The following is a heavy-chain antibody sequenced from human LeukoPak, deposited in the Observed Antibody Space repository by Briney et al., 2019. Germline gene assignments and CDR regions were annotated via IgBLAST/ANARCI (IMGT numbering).Heavy chain of an antibody. J-gene: IGHJ4*02. Sequence: PGGSLRLSCATSGFSFSNYAMHWLRQAPGKGLEWVANIKPDGTTKFYVDSVKGRFTISRDNALNSLYLQMNSLRAEDTAIYYCARSIPYGTTWYGRSDYWGQGTLVTVSS. CDR1: GFSFSNYA. V-gene: IGHV3-7*03. CDR3: ARSIPYGTTWYGRSDY. D-gene: IGHD6-13*01. CDR2: IKPDGTTK.